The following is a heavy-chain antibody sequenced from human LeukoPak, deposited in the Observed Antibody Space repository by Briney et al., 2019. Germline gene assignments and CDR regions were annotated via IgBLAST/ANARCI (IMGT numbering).Heavy chain of an antibody. D-gene: IGHD1-1*01. V-gene: IGHV4-38-2*02. J-gene: IGHJ5*02. CDR2: MFHSGDT. Sequence: PSETLSLTCTVSGYSLSSGFYWGWIRQPPGKGLEWIATMFHSGDTYYNPSLESRVTISMDTSKNQFSLRLNSVTAADTPLYYCARFGTRDNCCHPGVDTWGQGTPVTVSS. CDR3: ARFGTRDNCCHPGVDT. CDR1: GYSLSSGFY.